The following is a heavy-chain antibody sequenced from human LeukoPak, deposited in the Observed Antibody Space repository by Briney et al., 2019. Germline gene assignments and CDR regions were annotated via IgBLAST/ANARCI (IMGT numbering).Heavy chain of an antibody. V-gene: IGHV4-34*01. CDR3: ARKTWRWGAFDI. J-gene: IGHJ3*02. CDR2: INHSGST. Sequence: PSETLSLTCAVYGGSFSGYYWSWIRQPPGKGLEWVGEINHSGSTNYNPSLKSRVTISVDTSKNQFSLKLSSVTAADTAVYYCARKTWRWGAFDIWGQGTMVTVSS. CDR1: GGSFSGYY. D-gene: IGHD3-16*01.